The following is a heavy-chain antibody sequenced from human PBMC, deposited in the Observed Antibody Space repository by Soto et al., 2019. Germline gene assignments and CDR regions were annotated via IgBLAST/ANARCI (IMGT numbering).Heavy chain of an antibody. CDR1: GFTFSSYG. CDR3: AKIAAGTYTSQ. CDR2: ISYDGSNK. Sequence: GSLILSCAASGFTFSSYGMHWVRQAPGKGLEWVAVISYDGSNKYYADSVKGRFTISRDNSKNTLYLQMNSLRAEDTAVYYCAKIAAGTYTSQWGQGTLVTVSS. D-gene: IGHD6-13*01. J-gene: IGHJ4*02. V-gene: IGHV3-30*18.